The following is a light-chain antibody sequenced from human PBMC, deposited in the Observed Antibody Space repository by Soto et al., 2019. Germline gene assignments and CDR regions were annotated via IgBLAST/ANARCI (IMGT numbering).Light chain of an antibody. CDR1: SSNIGSNY. V-gene: IGLV1-47*01. J-gene: IGLJ3*02. Sequence: QSALTQPPSASGTPGQRVTISCSGSSSNIGSNYVYWYQQLPGTAPKLLIYSNDQRPSGVPDRFSGSKSGTSASLAISGLRSEDEADYYCAAWDDSLSGRVFGGGTKLT. CDR2: SND. CDR3: AAWDDSLSGRV.